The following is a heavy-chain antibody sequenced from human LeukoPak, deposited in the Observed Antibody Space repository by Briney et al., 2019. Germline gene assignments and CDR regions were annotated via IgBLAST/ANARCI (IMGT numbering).Heavy chain of an antibody. V-gene: IGHV4-34*01. Sequence: SETLSLTCAVYGGSFSGYYWSWIRQPPGKGLEWIGEINHSGSTNYNPSLKSRVTISVDTSKNQFSLKLSSVTAADTAVYYCASDGGNSAYWGQGTLVTVSS. D-gene: IGHD4-23*01. CDR3: ASDGGNSAY. CDR1: GGSFSGYY. J-gene: IGHJ4*02. CDR2: INHSGST.